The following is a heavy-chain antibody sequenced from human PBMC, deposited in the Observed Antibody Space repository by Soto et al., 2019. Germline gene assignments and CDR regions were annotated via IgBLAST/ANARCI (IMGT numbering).Heavy chain of an antibody. CDR3: ARAREATGYYYGSGSYGSRFDP. V-gene: IGHV4-30-2*01. Sequence: SETLSLTCAVSGGSISSGGYSWSWIRQPPGKGLEWIGYIYHSGSTYYNPSLKSRVTISVDRSKNQFSLKLSSVTAADTAVYYCARAREATGYYYGSGSYGSRFDPWGQGTLVTVS. CDR1: GGSISSGGYS. J-gene: IGHJ5*02. CDR2: IYHSGST. D-gene: IGHD3-10*01.